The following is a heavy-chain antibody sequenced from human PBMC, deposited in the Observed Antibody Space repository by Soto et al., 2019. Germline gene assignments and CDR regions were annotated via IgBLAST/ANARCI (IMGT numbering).Heavy chain of an antibody. CDR1: GGTFSSYA. J-gene: IGHJ6*02. Sequence: ASVKVSCKASGGTFSSYAISWVRQAPGQGLEWMGVINPSGGSTSYAQKFQGRVTMTRDTSTSTVYMELSSLRSEDTAVYYCARVRLRTNAFYYGMDVWGQGTTVTVS. CDR3: ARVRLRTNAFYYGMDV. CDR2: INPSGGST. V-gene: IGHV1-46*01.